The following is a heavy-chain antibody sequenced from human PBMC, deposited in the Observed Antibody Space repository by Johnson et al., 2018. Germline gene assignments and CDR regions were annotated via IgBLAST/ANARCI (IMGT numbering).Heavy chain of an antibody. V-gene: IGHV3-7*01. J-gene: IGHJ1*01. D-gene: IGHD4-17*01. Sequence: VQLVEAGGGLVQPGGSLGLCCAASGFTFSNYWMGWVRQAPGKGLEWVANIKKDGSEKYYVDSLKGRFTISRDNAKNSLYLQMNSLRGEDTAVYYCARRGDYDEGYFQHWGQGTLVIVSS. CDR1: GFTFSNYW. CDR3: ARRGDYDEGYFQH. CDR2: IKKDGSEK.